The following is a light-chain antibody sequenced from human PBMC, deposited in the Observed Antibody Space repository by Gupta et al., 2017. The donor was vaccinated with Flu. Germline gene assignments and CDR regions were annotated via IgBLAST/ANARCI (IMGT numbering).Light chain of an antibody. Sequence: QSVLTQPPSASGAHGQRVTISCSGSSSNIGSNTVNCYQQLPGTAPKLLIYSNNQRPSGVPDRFSGSKSGTSASLVIGGLQSEDEADYYCAAWDDSLNAWVFGGGTKLTVL. J-gene: IGLJ3*02. CDR1: SSNIGSNT. CDR3: AAWDDSLNAWV. CDR2: SNN. V-gene: IGLV1-44*01.